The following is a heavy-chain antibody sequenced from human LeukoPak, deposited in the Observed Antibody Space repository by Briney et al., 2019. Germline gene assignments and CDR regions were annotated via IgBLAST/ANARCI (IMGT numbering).Heavy chain of an antibody. J-gene: IGHJ5*02. D-gene: IGHD3-22*01. CDR1: GGSISSYY. CDR3: ASCDYYDSSGYST. Sequence: PSKTLSLTCTVSGGSISSYYWSWIRQPPGKGLEWIGYIYYSGSTNYNPYLKSRVTISVDTSKNQFSLKLSSVTAADTAVYYCASCDYYDSSGYSTWGQGTLVTVSS. V-gene: IGHV4-59*01. CDR2: IYYSGST.